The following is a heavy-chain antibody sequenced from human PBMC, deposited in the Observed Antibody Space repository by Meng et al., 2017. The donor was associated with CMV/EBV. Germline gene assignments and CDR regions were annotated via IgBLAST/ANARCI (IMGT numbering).Heavy chain of an antibody. CDR2: ISSSSSYI. V-gene: IGHV3-21*01. CDR3: ASRRSPHAFDI. J-gene: IGHJ3*02. CDR1: GFTFSSYS. Sequence: GESLKISCAASGFTFSSYSMNWVRQAPGKGLEWVSSISSSSSYIYYADSVKGRFTISRDNAKNSLYLQMNSLRAEDTAVYYCASRRSPHAFDIWGQGTMVTVSS.